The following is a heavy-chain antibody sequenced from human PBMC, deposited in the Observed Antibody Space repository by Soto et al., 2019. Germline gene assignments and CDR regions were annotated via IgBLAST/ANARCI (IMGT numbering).Heavy chain of an antibody. CDR2: IDWDDDK. D-gene: IGHD3-22*01. CDR3: ARIPSDSSGYYGMDV. Sequence: SGPTLVNPTQTLTLTCTFSGFSLSTSGMCVSWIRQPPGKALEGLALIDWDDDKYYSTSLKTRLTLSKDTSKNQVALTMTNMDSVDTATYYCARIPSDSSGYYGMDVWGQGTTGTVSS. V-gene: IGHV2-70*01. J-gene: IGHJ6*02. CDR1: GFSLSTSGMC.